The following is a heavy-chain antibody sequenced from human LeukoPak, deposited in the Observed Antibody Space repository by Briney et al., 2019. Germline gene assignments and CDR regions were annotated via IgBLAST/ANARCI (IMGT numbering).Heavy chain of an antibody. J-gene: IGHJ4*02. D-gene: IGHD7-27*01. CDR1: GFTFSTHT. V-gene: IGHV3-53*01. CDR3: ARGRSGYYFDY. Sequence: QPGGSLRLSCAASGFTFSTHTMNWVRQAPGQGLEWVSVIYSGGSTYYADSVKGRFTISRDNSKNTLYLQMNSLRAEDTAVYYCARGRSGYYFDYWGQGTLVTVSS. CDR2: IYSGGST.